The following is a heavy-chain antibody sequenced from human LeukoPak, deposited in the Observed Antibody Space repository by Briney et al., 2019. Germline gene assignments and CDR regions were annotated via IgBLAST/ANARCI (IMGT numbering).Heavy chain of an antibody. CDR1: GGTFSSYA. CDR2: IIPIFGTA. V-gene: IGHV1-69*05. J-gene: IGHJ3*02. Sequence: GSSVKVSCXASGGTFSSYAISWVRQAPGQGLEWMGRIIPIFGTANYAQKFQGRVTITTDESTSTAYMELSSLRSEDTAVYYCARDRGYSSGWYNDAFDIWGQGTMVTVSS. D-gene: IGHD6-19*01. CDR3: ARDRGYSSGWYNDAFDI.